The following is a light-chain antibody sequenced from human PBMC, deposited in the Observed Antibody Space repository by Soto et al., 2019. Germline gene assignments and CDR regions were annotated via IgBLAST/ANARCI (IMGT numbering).Light chain of an antibody. V-gene: IGKV3-15*01. CDR1: QSVSSN. J-gene: IGKJ4*01. Sequence: EIVMTHSPATLSVSPGERVTLSCRASQSVSSNLAWYQQKPGQAPRLLIYGASTRATGIPARFSGSGSGTEFTLTISSLQSEDFAVYYCQQYNNWPPLTFGGGTKVEIK. CDR2: GAS. CDR3: QQYNNWPPLT.